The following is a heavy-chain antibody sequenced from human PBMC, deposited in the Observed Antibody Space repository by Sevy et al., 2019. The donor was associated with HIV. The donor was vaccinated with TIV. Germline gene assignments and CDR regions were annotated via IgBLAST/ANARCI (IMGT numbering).Heavy chain of an antibody. D-gene: IGHD2-21*02. V-gene: IGHV1-69*13. CDR2: IIPIFGTA. CDR3: ARGRDHIVVVTAFLYAFDI. J-gene: IGHJ3*02. Sequence: ASVKVSCKASGGTFSSYAISWVRQAPGQGLEWMGGIIPIFGTANYAQKFQGRVTITADESTSTAYMELSSLRSEDTAVYYCARGRDHIVVVTAFLYAFDIWGQGTMVTVSS. CDR1: GGTFSSYA.